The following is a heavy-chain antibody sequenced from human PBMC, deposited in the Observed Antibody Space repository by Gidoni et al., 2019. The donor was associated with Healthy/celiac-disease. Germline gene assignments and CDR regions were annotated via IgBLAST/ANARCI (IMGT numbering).Heavy chain of an antibody. D-gene: IGHD4-17*01. CDR1: GFTFDDYA. CDR3: AKDISTVTYDAFDI. J-gene: IGHJ3*02. V-gene: IGHV3-9*01. Sequence: EVQLVESGGGLVQPGGSLRLSCAASGFTFDDYAMHWVRQAPGKGLEWVSGISWNSGSIGYADSVKGRFTISRDNAKNSLYLQMNSLRAEDTALYYCAKDISTVTYDAFDIWGQGTMVTVSS. CDR2: ISWNSGSI.